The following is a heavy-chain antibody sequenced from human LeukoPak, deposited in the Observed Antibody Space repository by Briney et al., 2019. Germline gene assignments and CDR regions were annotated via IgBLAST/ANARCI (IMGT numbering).Heavy chain of an antibody. J-gene: IGHJ6*03. CDR2: IWYDGSNK. CDR3: ARDHRPEIQYYYMDV. D-gene: IGHD1-14*01. CDR1: GFTFRNYG. V-gene: IGHV3-33*01. Sequence: PGRSLRLSCAASGFTFRNYGMHWVRQAPGKGLEWVAVIWYDGSNKYYGDSVKGRFTISRDNSKSTMYLQMNSVTAEDTAVYYCARDHRPEIQYYYMDVWGKGTTVAVSS.